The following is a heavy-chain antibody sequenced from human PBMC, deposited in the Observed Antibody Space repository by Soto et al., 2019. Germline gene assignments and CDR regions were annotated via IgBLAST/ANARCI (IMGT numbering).Heavy chain of an antibody. D-gene: IGHD6-13*01. CDR2: ISDDGRNK. CDR1: GFSFSNYG. CDR3: AKSESSSWFEGCDY. J-gene: IGHJ4*02. V-gene: IGHV3-30*18. Sequence: PGGSLRLSCAASGFSFSNYGMHLVRQAPGKGLEWVAVISDDGRNKYYADPVKGRFTISRDSSTNTLYLQMDSLRAEDTAVYYCAKSESSSWFEGCDYWGQGTLVPVSS.